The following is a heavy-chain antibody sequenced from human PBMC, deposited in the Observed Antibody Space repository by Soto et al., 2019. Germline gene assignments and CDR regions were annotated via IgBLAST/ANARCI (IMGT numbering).Heavy chain of an antibody. D-gene: IGHD2-15*01. CDR3: ARGERYCSGGIRYFYGMDV. J-gene: IGHJ6*02. Sequence: PSETLSLTCTVSGGSISSGGYYWSWIRQHPGKGLEGIGYIFYSGSTNYNPSLKSRVTMSVDTSKNQFSLKLSSVTAADTAIYYCARGERYCSGGIRYFYGMDVWGQGTTVTVSS. V-gene: IGHV4-31*03. CDR2: IFYSGST. CDR1: GGSISSGGYY.